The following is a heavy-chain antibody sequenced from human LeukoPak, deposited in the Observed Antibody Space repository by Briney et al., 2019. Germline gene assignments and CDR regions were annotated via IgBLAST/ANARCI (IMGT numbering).Heavy chain of an antibody. J-gene: IGHJ5*02. V-gene: IGHV3-7*03. CDR2: IKPDGSDK. Sequence: GGSLRLSCAVSGFTFSTYWMTWVRQAPGSGLEWVANIKPDGSDKYYVDSVKGRFTISRDNAKNSLYLQMNSLRVEDTAVYYCARHPSARFDLWGQGFLVTVSS. CDR1: GFTFSTYW. CDR3: ARHPSARFDL.